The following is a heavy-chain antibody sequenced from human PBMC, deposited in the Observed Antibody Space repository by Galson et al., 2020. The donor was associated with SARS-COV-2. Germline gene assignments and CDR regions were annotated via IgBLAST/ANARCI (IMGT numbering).Heavy chain of an antibody. J-gene: IGHJ4*02. CDR3: ARGGGSIDY. CDR1: GDSVSSNRAG. CDR2: TYYRSKWYN. Sequence: SQTLSLTCAISGDSVSSNRAGWSWIRQSPSRGLEWLGRTYYRSKWYNDYAESVKSRIIINPDTSRNQFSLHLNSVTPEDTAVYFCARGGGSIDYWGQGTLVTVSS. D-gene: IGHD6-13*01. V-gene: IGHV6-1*01.